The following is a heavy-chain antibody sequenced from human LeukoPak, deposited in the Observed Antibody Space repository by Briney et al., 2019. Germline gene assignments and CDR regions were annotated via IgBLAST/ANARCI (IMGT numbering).Heavy chain of an antibody. J-gene: IGHJ5*02. CDR2: ISGSGGST. Sequence: GGSLRLSCAASGFTFSSYGMRSVRQAPGKGLEWVSAISGSGGSTYYADSVKGRFTISRDNSKNTLFLQMNIQRAEDTAVYYCAGVPWNDPGGQGTLVTVSS. D-gene: IGHD1-1*01. CDR3: AGVPWNDP. V-gene: IGHV3-23*01. CDR1: GFTFSSYG.